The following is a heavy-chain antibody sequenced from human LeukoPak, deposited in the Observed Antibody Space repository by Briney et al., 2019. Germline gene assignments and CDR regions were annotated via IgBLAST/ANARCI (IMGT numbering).Heavy chain of an antibody. CDR2: IIPIFGTT. V-gene: IGHV1-69*05. CDR3: ARDNPMVRGYYFDY. CDR1: GGTFSSYA. D-gene: IGHD3-10*01. Sequence: SVKVSCKASGGTFSSYAISWVRQAPGQGLEWMGGIIPIFGTTNYAQKFQGRVTITTDESTSTAYMELSSLRSEDTAVYYCARDNPMVRGYYFDYWGQGTLVTVSS. J-gene: IGHJ4*02.